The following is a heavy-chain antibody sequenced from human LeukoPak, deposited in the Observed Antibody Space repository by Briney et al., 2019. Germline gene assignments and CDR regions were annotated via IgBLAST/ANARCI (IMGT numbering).Heavy chain of an antibody. D-gene: IGHD6-13*01. CDR2: ISYDGSNK. V-gene: IGHV3-30*18. CDR3: AKAGSESQQDYYYFGMDV. CDR1: GFTFSSYG. Sequence: PGRSLRLSCAASGFTFSSYGMHWVRQAPGKGLEWVAVISYDGSNKYYADSVKGRFTISRDNSKNTLYLQMNSLRAEDTAVYYCAKAGSESQQDYYYFGMDVWGQGTTVTVSS. J-gene: IGHJ6*02.